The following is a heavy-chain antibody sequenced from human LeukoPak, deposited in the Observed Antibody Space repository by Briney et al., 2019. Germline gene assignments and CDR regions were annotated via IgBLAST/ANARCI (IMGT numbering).Heavy chain of an antibody. Sequence: SETLSLTCTVSGGSISSYYWSWIRQPPGKGLEWIGEINHSGSTNYNPSLKSRVTISVDTSKNQFSLKLSSVTAADTAVYYCARGRITMVRGVIPKGYFDYWGREPWSPSPQ. CDR2: INHSGST. D-gene: IGHD3-10*01. J-gene: IGHJ4*02. V-gene: IGHV4-34*01. CDR1: GGSISSYY. CDR3: ARGRITMVRGVIPKGYFDY.